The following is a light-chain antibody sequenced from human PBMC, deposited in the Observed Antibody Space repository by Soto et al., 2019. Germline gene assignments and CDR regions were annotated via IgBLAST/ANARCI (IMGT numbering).Light chain of an antibody. V-gene: IGKV3-15*01. Sequence: EIVMTQSPATLSVSPGERDTLSCRASQSVINNLAWYQQKPGQAPRLLIYGASTRATGIPARFSGSGSGTEFTLTISSLESEDFAVYYCQQSSNWPRTFGQGTKVEIK. CDR3: QQSSNWPRT. CDR2: GAS. J-gene: IGKJ1*01. CDR1: QSVINN.